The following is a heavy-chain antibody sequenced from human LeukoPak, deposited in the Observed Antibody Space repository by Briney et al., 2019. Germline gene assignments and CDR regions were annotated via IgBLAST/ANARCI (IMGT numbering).Heavy chain of an antibody. CDR2: ISHDGSHR. J-gene: IGHJ5*01. CDR3: AKDWKNKWDLLVPISNWFAP. D-gene: IGHD1-26*01. V-gene: IGHV3-30*18. Sequence: GGSLRLSCTASGFSVSNCAMQWVRQAPGKGLEWVALISHDGSHRFYGDCVKGRFTISRDNSKNTVDLQMSSLRAEDTAVYYCAKDWKNKWDLLVPISNWFAPWGQGTLVTVSS. CDR1: GFSVSNCA.